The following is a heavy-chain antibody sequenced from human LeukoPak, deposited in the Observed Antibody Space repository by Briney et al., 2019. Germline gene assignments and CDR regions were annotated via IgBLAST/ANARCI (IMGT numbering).Heavy chain of an antibody. D-gene: IGHD3-22*01. J-gene: IGHJ4*02. CDR1: GYTFTSYA. V-gene: IGHV1-3*01. Sequence: GASVKVSCKASGYTFTSYAMHWVRQAPGQRLEWMGWINAGNGNTKYSQKFQGRVTITRDTSASTAYMELSSLRSEDTAVYYCARDHWPRILGDSSGFNYWGQGTLVTVSS. CDR2: INAGNGNT. CDR3: ARDHWPRILGDSSGFNY.